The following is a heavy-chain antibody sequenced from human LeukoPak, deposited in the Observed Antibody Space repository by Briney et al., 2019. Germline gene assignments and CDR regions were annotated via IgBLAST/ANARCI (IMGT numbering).Heavy chain of an antibody. CDR1: GFTFSSYG. D-gene: IGHD1-26*01. CDR2: IRYDGSNK. J-gene: IGHJ2*01. Sequence: PGGSLRLSCAASGFTFSSYGMHWVRQAPGKGLEWVAFIRYDGSNKYYADSVKGRFTISRDNSKSTVYLQMSSLRADDTAVYYCAKEGAQIPTDWYFDLWGRGTLVTVSS. CDR3: AKEGAQIPTDWYFDL. V-gene: IGHV3-30*02.